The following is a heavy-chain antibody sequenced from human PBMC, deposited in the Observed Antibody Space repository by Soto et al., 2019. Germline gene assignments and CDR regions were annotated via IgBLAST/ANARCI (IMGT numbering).Heavy chain of an antibody. CDR3: ARGGYTYGFDY. Sequence: QVQLQESGPGLVKPSQTLSITCTVSGGSISSGGYYWSWIRQHPGKGLEWIGYIYFSGSTYYNPSLKSRFTISVDTSKNQFSLRLSSVTAADTAVYFCARGGYTYGFDYWGQGTLVTVSS. CDR2: IYFSGST. V-gene: IGHV4-31*03. J-gene: IGHJ4*02. D-gene: IGHD5-18*01. CDR1: GGSISSGGYY.